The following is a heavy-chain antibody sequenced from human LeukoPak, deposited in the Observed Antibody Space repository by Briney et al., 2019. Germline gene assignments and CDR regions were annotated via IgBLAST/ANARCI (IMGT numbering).Heavy chain of an antibody. V-gene: IGHV3-23*01. CDR2: IFGSGGSP. J-gene: IGHJ4*02. D-gene: IGHD6-19*01. CDR3: GKTTVGYGSGQKPAWPVDF. Sequence: GGSLRLSCEASGFTFGSHAMYWVRQAPGKGLEWVAGIFGSGGSPHYADSVKGRFTISRDNPRNTVYLQINSLRDDDTAVYYCGKTTVGYGSGQKPAWPVDFWGQGTLVTVSS. CDR1: GFTFGSHA.